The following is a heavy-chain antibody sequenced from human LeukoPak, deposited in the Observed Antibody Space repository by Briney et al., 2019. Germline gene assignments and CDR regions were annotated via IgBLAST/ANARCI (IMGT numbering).Heavy chain of an antibody. J-gene: IGHJ4*02. CDR3: ARHGGYSYGVDY. Sequence: ASVKVSCKASGYTFTSYDINWVRQATGQGLEWMGWMNPNSGNTGYAQKFQGRVTITRNTSISTAYMELSSLRSEDTAVYYCARHGGYSYGVDYSGQGTLVTVSS. D-gene: IGHD5-18*01. CDR1: GYTFTSYD. CDR2: MNPNSGNT. V-gene: IGHV1-8*03.